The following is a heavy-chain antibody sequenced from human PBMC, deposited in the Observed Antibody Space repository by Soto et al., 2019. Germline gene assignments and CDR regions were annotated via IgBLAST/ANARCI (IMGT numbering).Heavy chain of an antibody. J-gene: IGHJ6*04. CDR3: ARDSTALTRGMDV. V-gene: IGHV4-4*07. CDR2: ISSSVST. Sequence: SETLSLTCTVSGDSISNYYWSWIRQPAGKGLEWIGRISSSVSTNYNPSLKSRVTMSIDTSEKQLSLNLRSVTAADTAVYYCARDSTALTRGMDVWGTGTTVTVSA. D-gene: IGHD4-17*01. CDR1: GDSISNYY.